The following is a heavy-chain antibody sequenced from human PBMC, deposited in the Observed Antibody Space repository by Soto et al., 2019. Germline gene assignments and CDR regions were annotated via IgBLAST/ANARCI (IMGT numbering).Heavy chain of an antibody. CDR1: GFTFSSYA. CDR2: IYYSGST. Sequence: GSLRLSCAASGFTFSSYAMSWIRQPPGKGLEWIGYIYYSGSTNYNPSLKSRVTISVDTSKNQFSLKLSSVTAADTAVYYCARHLGYCSSTSCYPWFEPWGQGTLVTVSS. V-gene: IGHV4-59*08. J-gene: IGHJ5*02. CDR3: ARHLGYCSSTSCYPWFEP. D-gene: IGHD2-2*03.